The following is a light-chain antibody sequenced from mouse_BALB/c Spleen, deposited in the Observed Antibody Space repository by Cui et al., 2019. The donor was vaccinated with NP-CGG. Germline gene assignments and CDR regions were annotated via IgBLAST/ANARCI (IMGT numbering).Light chain of an antibody. CDR1: TGAVPTSNY. CDR3: ALWYSNHWV. CDR2: GTN. V-gene: IGLV1*01. Sequence: QAVVTQESALTTSPGETVTLTCRSSTGAVPTSNYANWVQEKPEHLFTGLIGGTNNRAPGVPARFSGSLIGDKAALTITGAQTEDEAIYFCALWYSNHWVFGGGTKLTVL. J-gene: IGLJ1*01.